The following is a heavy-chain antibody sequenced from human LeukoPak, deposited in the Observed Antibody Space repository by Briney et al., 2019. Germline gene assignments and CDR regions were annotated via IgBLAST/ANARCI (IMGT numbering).Heavy chain of an antibody. CDR1: GFTFSDYA. V-gene: IGHV3-30-3*01. J-gene: IGHJ4*02. D-gene: IGHD3-22*01. CDR2: MSYDGSNK. Sequence: TGGSLRLSCAASGFTFSDYAMHWVRQAPGKGLEWVAVMSYDGSNKYYADSVKGRFTISRDNSKNTLYLQMNSLRAEDTAVYYCASNYFDSSGYYWGFDYWGPGTLVTVSS. CDR3: ASNYFDSSGYYWGFDY.